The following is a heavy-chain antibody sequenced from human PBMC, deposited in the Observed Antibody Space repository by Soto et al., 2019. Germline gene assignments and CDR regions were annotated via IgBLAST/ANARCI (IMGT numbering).Heavy chain of an antibody. J-gene: IGHJ6*02. V-gene: IGHV3-30-3*01. CDR1: GFTFSSYA. CDR2: ISYDGSNK. CDR3: AREWDIVLVPAAPRYYYGMDV. Sequence: QVQLVECGGGVVQPGRSLSLSCAASGFTFSSYAMHWVRQAPGKGLEGAAVISYDGSNKYYADSVKGRFTISRDNSKNTLYLQMHSSRAEDPAVYYCAREWDIVLVPAAPRYYYGMDVWGQGTTVTVSS. D-gene: IGHD2-2*01.